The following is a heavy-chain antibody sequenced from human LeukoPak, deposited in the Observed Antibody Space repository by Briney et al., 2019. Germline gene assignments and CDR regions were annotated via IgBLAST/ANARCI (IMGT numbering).Heavy chain of an antibody. CDR1: GGSISSYY. D-gene: IGHD5-12*01. V-gene: IGHV4-59*01. Sequence: SETLSLTCTVSGGSISSYYWSWIRQPPGKGLEWIGYIYYSGSTNYNPSLKSRVTISVDTSKNQFSLELSSVTAADTAVYYCASVDIVATTFDYWGEGALVAVCS. CDR3: ASVDIVATTFDY. J-gene: IGHJ4*02. CDR2: IYYSGST.